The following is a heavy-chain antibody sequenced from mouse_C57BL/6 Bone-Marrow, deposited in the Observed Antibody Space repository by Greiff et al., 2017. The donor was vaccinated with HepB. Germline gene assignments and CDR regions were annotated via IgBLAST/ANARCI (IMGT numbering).Heavy chain of an antibody. CDR3: ARGNYYGSSYWFAY. V-gene: IGHV5-17*01. D-gene: IGHD1-1*01. Sequence: EVMLVESGGGLVKPGGSLKLSCAASGFTFSDYGMHWVRQAPEKGLEWVAYISSGSSTIYYADTVKGRFTISRDNAKNTLFLQMTSLRSEDTAMYYCARGNYYGSSYWFAYWGQGTLVTVSA. CDR1: GFTFSDYG. CDR2: ISSGSSTI. J-gene: IGHJ3*01.